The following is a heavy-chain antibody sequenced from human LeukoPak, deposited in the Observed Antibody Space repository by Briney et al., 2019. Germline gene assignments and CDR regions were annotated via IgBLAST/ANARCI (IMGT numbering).Heavy chain of an antibody. J-gene: IGHJ4*02. CDR2: ISASSSYI. CDR1: GFTFSSYS. Sequence: GGSLRLSCEASGFTFSSYSMNWVRQAPGKGLEWVSSISASSSYIYYADSVKGRFTIPRDNAKNSLYLQMNSLRAEDTAVYYCARAGCGGDCSLDYWGQGTLVTVSS. D-gene: IGHD2-21*02. V-gene: IGHV3-21*01. CDR3: ARAGCGGDCSLDY.